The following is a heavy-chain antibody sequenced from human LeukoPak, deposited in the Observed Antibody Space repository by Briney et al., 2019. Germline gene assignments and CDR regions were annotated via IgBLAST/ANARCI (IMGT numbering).Heavy chain of an antibody. D-gene: IGHD6-19*01. Sequence: ASVKVSCKASGYTFTGYYMHWVRQAPGQGLEWMGWISAYNANTTYAQKLQGRVAMTTDTSTSTPYMELKSLRSDDTAVYYCAASSGWYVPFDYWGQGTLVAVSS. CDR1: GYTFTGYY. CDR2: ISAYNANT. CDR3: AASSGWYVPFDY. J-gene: IGHJ4*02. V-gene: IGHV1-18*04.